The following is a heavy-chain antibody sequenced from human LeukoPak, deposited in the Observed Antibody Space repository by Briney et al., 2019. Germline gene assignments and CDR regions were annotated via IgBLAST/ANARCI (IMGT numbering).Heavy chain of an antibody. CDR3: ARVTGDGYTFDY. D-gene: IGHD5-24*01. V-gene: IGHV1-69*04. J-gene: IGHJ4*02. CDR2: IIPILGIA. CDR1: GGTFSSYA. Sequence: SVKVSCKASGGTFSSYAISWVRQAPGQGLEWMGRIIPILGIANYAQKFQGRVTITADKYTSTAYMELSSLRSEDTAVYYCARVTGDGYTFDYWGQGTLVTVSS.